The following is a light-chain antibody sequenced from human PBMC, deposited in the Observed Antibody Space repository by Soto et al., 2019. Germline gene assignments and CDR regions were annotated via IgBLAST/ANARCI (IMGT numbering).Light chain of an antibody. CDR2: SVN. CDR3: FSYTSSATSV. CDR1: TSDIGAYDY. V-gene: IGLV2-11*01. J-gene: IGLJ1*01. Sequence: QSALIQPPSVSGSPGQSVTIFCTGTTSDIGAYDYVSCFQHHPGTVPKPMIYSVNSRPSGVPDRFSDSKSAHPASMTISGRQPGDGADYFCFSYTSSATSVLGTGTKRTVL.